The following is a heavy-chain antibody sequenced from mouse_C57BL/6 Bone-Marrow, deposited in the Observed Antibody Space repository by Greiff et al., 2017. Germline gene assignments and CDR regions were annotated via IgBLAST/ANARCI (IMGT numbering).Heavy chain of an antibody. J-gene: IGHJ1*03. CDR2: IYPGGGYT. D-gene: IGHD1-1*01. V-gene: IGHV1-63*01. Sequence: VQLQQSGAELVRPGTSVKMSCKASGYTFTNYWIGWAKQRPGHGLEWIGDIYPGGGYTNYNEKFKGKATLTADKSSSTAYMQFSSLTSEDSAIYYCARRTVVASRYFDVWGTGTTVTVSS. CDR3: ARRTVVASRYFDV. CDR1: GYTFTNYW.